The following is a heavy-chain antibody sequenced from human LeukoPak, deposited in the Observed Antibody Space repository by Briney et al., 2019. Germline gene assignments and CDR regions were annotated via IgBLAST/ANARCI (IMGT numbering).Heavy chain of an antibody. V-gene: IGHV1-69*05. CDR3: ARGSYGETYH. Sequence: GASVKVSCKASGGTFSSYAISWVRQAPGQGLEWMGRIIPIFGTANYAQKLQGRVTMTTDTSTSTAYMELRSLRSDDTAVYYCARGSYGETYHWGQGTLVTVSS. J-gene: IGHJ4*02. CDR1: GGTFSSYA. D-gene: IGHD4-17*01. CDR2: IIPIFGTA.